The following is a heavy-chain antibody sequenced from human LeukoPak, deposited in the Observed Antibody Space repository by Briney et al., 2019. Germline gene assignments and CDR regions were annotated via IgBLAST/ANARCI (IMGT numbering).Heavy chain of an antibody. CDR3: ARHSSSNWISRFDV. Sequence: PSETPSLTCIVSGGAIGSSSYSWAWIRHPPGKGLEWVGSIYYSGSTNKNPSLKSRLTKSVDTSLDQFSLKMASVTAADTALYYCARHSSSNWISRFDVWGQGTTVTVSS. CDR2: IYYSGST. CDR1: GGAIGSSSYS. V-gene: IGHV4-39*01. J-gene: IGHJ6*02. D-gene: IGHD6-19*01.